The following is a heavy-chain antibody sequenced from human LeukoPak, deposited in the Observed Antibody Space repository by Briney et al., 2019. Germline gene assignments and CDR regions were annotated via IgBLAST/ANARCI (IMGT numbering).Heavy chain of an antibody. V-gene: IGHV4-39*07. CDR3: ARYYDFWSGYFLYYYYGMDV. D-gene: IGHD3-3*01. Sequence: SETLSLTCTVSGGSIRSSYYYWGWIRQPPGKGLEWIGYIYYSGSTYYNPSLKSRVTISVDTSKNQFSLKLSSVTAADTAVYYCARYYDFWSGYFLYYYYGMDVWGQGTTVTVSS. CDR1: GGSIRSSYYY. J-gene: IGHJ6*02. CDR2: IYYSGST.